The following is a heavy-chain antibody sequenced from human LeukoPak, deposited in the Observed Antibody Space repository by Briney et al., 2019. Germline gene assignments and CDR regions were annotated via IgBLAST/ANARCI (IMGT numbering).Heavy chain of an antibody. CDR3: ARVAYYYDSSGYYPFDY. CDR1: GYTFTSYV. Sequence: ASVKVPCKASGYTFTSYVISWVRQAPGQGLEWMGWISAYNGNTNYAQKLQGRVTMTTDTSTSTAYMELRSLRSEDTAVYYCARVAYYYDSSGYYPFDYWGQGTLVTVSS. J-gene: IGHJ4*02. V-gene: IGHV1-18*01. CDR2: ISAYNGNT. D-gene: IGHD3-22*01.